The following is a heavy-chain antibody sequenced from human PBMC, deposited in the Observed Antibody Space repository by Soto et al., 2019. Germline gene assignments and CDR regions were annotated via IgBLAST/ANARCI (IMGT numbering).Heavy chain of an antibody. V-gene: IGHV3-48*01. CDR3: ARGHGYYDFWSGSHIPVLHDYYYYYYMDV. CDR2: ISSSSSTI. CDR1: GFTFSSYS. J-gene: IGHJ6*03. Sequence: GSLRLSCAASGFTFSSYSMNWVRQAPGKELEWVSYISSSSSTIYYADSVKGRFTISRDNAKNSLYLQMNSLRAEDTAVYYCARGHGYYDFWSGSHIPVLHDYYYYYYMDVWGKGTTVTVSS. D-gene: IGHD3-3*01.